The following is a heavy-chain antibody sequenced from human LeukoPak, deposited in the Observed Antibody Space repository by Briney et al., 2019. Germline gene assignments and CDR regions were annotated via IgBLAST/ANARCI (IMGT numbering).Heavy chain of an antibody. CDR1: GFTFSYHW. CDR3: ASKGCTGGNCKHYFDY. Sequence: GGSLRLSCAASGFTFSYHWMSWVRQAPGKGLEWVANIKQDGSEEYYVDSVKGRFTISRDNAKNSLYLQMNSLRAEDTAVYYCASKGCTGGNCKHYFDYWGQGTLVTVAS. D-gene: IGHD2-8*02. J-gene: IGHJ4*02. CDR2: IKQDGSEE. V-gene: IGHV3-7*03.